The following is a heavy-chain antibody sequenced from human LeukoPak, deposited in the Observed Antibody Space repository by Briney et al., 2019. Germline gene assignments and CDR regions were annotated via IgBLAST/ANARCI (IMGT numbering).Heavy chain of an antibody. J-gene: IGHJ4*02. CDR1: GFTFSSYS. V-gene: IGHV3-21*01. CDR3: ARAELTYYYDYDFDY. Sequence: AGGSLRLSCAASGFTFSSYSMNWVRQAPGKGLEWVSSISSSSSYIYYADSVKGRFTISRDNAKNSLYLQMNSLRAEDTAVYYCARAELTYYYDYDFDYWGQGTLVTVSS. CDR2: ISSSSSYI. D-gene: IGHD3-22*01.